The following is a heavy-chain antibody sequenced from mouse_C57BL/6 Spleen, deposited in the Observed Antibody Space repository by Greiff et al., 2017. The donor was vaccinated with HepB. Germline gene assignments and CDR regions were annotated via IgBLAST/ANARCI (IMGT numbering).Heavy chain of an antibody. CDR3: AKLYYGNSMDY. Sequence: QVQLQQSGAELARPGASVKLSCKASGYTFTSYGISWVKQRTGQGLEWIGEIYPRSGNTYYNEKFKGKATLTADKSSSTAYMELRSLTSEDSAVYFCAKLYYGNSMDYWGQGTSVTVSS. V-gene: IGHV1-81*01. J-gene: IGHJ4*01. CDR1: GYTFTSYG. CDR2: IYPRSGNT. D-gene: IGHD2-1*01.